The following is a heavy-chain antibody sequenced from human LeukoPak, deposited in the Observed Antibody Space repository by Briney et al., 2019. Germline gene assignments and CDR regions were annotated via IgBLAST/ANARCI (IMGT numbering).Heavy chain of an antibody. D-gene: IGHD1-26*01. CDR3: AKEQSIVGATRDAFDI. CDR1: GFTFSSYG. J-gene: IGHJ3*02. V-gene: IGHV3-30*02. CDR2: IWYDGSNK. Sequence: GGSLRLSCAASGFTFSSYGMHWVRQAPGKGLEWVAVIWYDGSNKYYADSVKGRFTISRDNSKNTLYLQMNSLRAEDTAVYYCAKEQSIVGATRDAFDIWGQGTMVTVSS.